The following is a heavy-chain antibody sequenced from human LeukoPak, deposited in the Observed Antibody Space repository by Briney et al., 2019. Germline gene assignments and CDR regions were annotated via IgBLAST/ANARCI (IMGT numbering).Heavy chain of an antibody. CDR3: ARGPFNYDTNGYYWVGNWFDP. D-gene: IGHD3-22*01. CDR2: INPSGGST. J-gene: IGHJ5*02. Sequence: ASVKVSCKASGYTFTGYYMHWVRQAPGQGLEWMGIINPSGGSTSYAQKFQGRVTMTRDTSTNTVYMELSSLRSEDTAVYYCARGPFNYDTNGYYWVGNWFDPWGQGTLVTVSS. CDR1: GYTFTGYY. V-gene: IGHV1-46*01.